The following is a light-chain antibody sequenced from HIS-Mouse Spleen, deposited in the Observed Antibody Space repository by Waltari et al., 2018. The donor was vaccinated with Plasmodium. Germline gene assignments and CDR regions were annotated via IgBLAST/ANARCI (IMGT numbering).Light chain of an antibody. Sequence: EIVLTQSPATLSLSPGERATLSCRASQSVSSYLAWYKKKPGQAPRLLIYDASNRATGIPARFSGSGSGTDFTLTISSLEPEDFAVYYCQQRSNWMYTFGQGTKLEIK. CDR2: DAS. J-gene: IGKJ2*01. V-gene: IGKV3-11*01. CDR3: QQRSNWMYT. CDR1: QSVSSY.